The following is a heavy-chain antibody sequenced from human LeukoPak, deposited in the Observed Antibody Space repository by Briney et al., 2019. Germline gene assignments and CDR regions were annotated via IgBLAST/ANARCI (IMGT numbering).Heavy chain of an antibody. J-gene: IGHJ4*02. V-gene: IGHV1-24*01. D-gene: IGHD3-10*01. Sequence: GAPVKVSCKLSGSTLTKISIDWVRQAPGKGLECMGTFGPQVGETIHAQKLQGRLKMTADTSTDTAYMEMSSLQSEDTAVYYCATGAMVYEYWGQGTLVTGSS. CDR1: GSTLTKIS. CDR3: ATGAMVYEY. CDR2: FGPQVGET.